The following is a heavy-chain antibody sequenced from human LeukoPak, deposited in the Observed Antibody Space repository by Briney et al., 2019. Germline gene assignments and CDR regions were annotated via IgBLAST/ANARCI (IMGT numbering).Heavy chain of an antibody. CDR2: IYPGDSDT. J-gene: IGHJ3*02. CDR1: GYSFTSYW. D-gene: IGHD4-17*01. Sequence: GESLKISCQGSGYSFTSYWIGWVRQMPGKGREWMGIIYPGDSDTRYSPSFQGQVTISADKSISTAYLQWSSLKASDTAMYYCARGGYGDYDLGNAFDIWGQGTMVTVSS. CDR3: ARGGYGDYDLGNAFDI. V-gene: IGHV5-51*01.